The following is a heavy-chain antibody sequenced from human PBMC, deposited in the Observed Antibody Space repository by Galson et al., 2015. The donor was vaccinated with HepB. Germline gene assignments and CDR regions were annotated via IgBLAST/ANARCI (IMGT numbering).Heavy chain of an antibody. V-gene: IGHV7-4-1*02. Sequence: SVKVSCKASGYIFSDYYIHWLRQAPGQGLEWMGWINTNTGNPTYAQGFTGRFVFSLDTSVSTAYLQISSLKAEDTAVYYCARDLRLGQWPPVSEDDNWFDPWGQGTLVTVSS. CDR2: INTNTGNP. J-gene: IGHJ5*02. CDR3: ARDLRLGQWPPVSEDDNWFDP. CDR1: GYIFSDYY. D-gene: IGHD6-19*01.